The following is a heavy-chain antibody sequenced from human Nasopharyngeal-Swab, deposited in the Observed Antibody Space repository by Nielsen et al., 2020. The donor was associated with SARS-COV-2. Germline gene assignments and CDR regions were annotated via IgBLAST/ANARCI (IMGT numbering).Heavy chain of an antibody. V-gene: IGHV7-4-1*02. CDR3: ARVYVYVWGSYRYGGSLGIDY. D-gene: IGHD3-16*02. Sequence: ASVKVSCKASGYTFTSYAMNWVRQAPGQGLEWMGWINTNTGNPTYAQGFTGRFVFSLDTSVSTAYLQISSLKAEDTAVYYCARVYVYVWGSYRYGGSLGIDYWGQGTLVTVSS. CDR2: INTNTGNP. J-gene: IGHJ4*02. CDR1: GYTFTSYA.